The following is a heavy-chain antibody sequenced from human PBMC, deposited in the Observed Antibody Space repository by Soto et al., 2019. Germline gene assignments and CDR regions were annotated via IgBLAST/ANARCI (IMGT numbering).Heavy chain of an antibody. J-gene: IGHJ4*02. CDR2: INHSGST. D-gene: IGHD2-15*01. CDR3: ATAAPRYCTGGSCYSGRDY. V-gene: IGHV4-34*01. CDR1: GGSFSGYY. Sequence: QVQLQQWGAGLLKPSETLSLTCAVYGGSFSGYYWSWIRQPPGKGLEWIGEINHSGSTNYNPSLKRPVTISVKSSINPHSLQITSVTAAVTAVYYCATAAPRYCTGGSCYSGRDYWGPRTLVTVSS.